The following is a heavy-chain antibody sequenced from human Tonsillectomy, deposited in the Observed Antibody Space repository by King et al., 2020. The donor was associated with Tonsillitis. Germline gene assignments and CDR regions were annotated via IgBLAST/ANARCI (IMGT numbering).Heavy chain of an antibody. CDR2: IYYSGST. CDR1: GGSISNYY. J-gene: IGHJ4*02. V-gene: IGHV4-59*01. D-gene: IGHD2-21*01. CDR3: AGGGGAGDRRGPFDY. Sequence: VQLQESGPGLVKPSETLSLTCTVPGGSISNYYWSWIRQPPGKGLEWIAYIYYSGSTNYNPSLKSRVTISVDTSKNQFSLRRSSVTAADTAVYYCAGGGGAGDRRGPFDYWGQGTLVTVSS.